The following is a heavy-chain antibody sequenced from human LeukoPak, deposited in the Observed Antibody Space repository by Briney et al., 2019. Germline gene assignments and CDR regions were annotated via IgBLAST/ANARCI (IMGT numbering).Heavy chain of an antibody. J-gene: IGHJ4*02. CDR2: IYHSGST. V-gene: IGHV4-4*02. CDR3: ARHVGNSGSGSYLTYFDY. CDR1: GCTFSNRSW. Sequence: KTSGALFLPCAASGCTFSNRSWGSWVRPPPREGLEGVWGIYHSGSTNYNPSLKSRVTISVDKSKNQFSLKLSSVTAADTAVYYCARHVGNSGSGSYLTYFDYWGQGTLVTVSS. D-gene: IGHD3-10*01.